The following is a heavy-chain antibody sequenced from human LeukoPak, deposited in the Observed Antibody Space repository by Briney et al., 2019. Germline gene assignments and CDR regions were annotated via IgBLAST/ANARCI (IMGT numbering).Heavy chain of an antibody. CDR3: ATLGRVPGPGRYFDY. CDR1: GGSISSYY. D-gene: IGHD7-27*01. CDR2: INHSGST. Sequence: SETLSLTCTVSGGSISSYYWSWIRQSPGKGLEWIGEINHSGSTNYNPSLKSRVTISVDTSKNRFSLKLSSVTAADTAVYYCATLGRVPGPGRYFDYWGQGTLVTVSS. J-gene: IGHJ4*02. V-gene: IGHV4-34*01.